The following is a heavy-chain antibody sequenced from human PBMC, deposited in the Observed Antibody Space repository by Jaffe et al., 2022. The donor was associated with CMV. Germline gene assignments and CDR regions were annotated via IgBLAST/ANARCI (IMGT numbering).Heavy chain of an antibody. CDR3: ARDGSLVGYSSSWYGRYYYYYMDV. D-gene: IGHD6-13*01. Sequence: QVQLVQSGAEVKKPGASVKVSCKASGYTFTSYYMHWVRQAPGQGLEWMGIINPSGGSTSYAQKFQGRVTMTRDTSTSTVYMELSSLRSEDTAVYYCARDGSLVGYSSSWYGRYYYYYMDVWGKGTTVTVSS. J-gene: IGHJ6*03. V-gene: IGHV1-46*01. CDR1: GYTFTSYY. CDR2: INPSGGST.